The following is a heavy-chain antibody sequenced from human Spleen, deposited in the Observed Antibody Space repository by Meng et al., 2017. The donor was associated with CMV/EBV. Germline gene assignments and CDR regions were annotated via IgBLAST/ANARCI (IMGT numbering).Heavy chain of an antibody. V-gene: IGHV4-61*01. CDR1: GGSVSSGNYY. J-gene: IGHJ6*02. CDR2: IYYPVIT. Sequence: SETLSLTCTVSGGSVSSGNYYWSWIRQPPGKGLEWIGYIYYPVITNYNPSLKSRVTLSVDTSKNQFSLKLSSVTAADTAVYYCARDIGVTAAMLTYFYGMDVWGQGTTVTVSS. CDR3: ARDIGVTAAMLTYFYGMDV. D-gene: IGHD2-2*01.